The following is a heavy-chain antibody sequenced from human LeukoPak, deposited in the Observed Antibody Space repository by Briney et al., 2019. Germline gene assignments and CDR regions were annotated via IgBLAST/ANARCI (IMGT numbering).Heavy chain of an antibody. D-gene: IGHD6-6*01. Sequence: GGSLRLSCAASGFTFSSYAMHWVRQAPGKGLEWVAVISYDGSNKYYADSVKGRFTISRDNSKNTLYLQMNSLRAEDTAVYYYARDRSSRPYYYYYMDVWGKGTTVTVSS. CDR1: GFTFSSYA. V-gene: IGHV3-30*01. J-gene: IGHJ6*03. CDR2: ISYDGSNK. CDR3: ARDRSSRPYYYYYMDV.